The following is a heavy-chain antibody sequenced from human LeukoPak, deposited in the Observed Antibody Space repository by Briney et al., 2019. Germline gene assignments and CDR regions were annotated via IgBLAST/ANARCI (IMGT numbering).Heavy chain of an antibody. CDR3: AKEPTRSYGSGEPFDY. D-gene: IGHD3-10*01. Sequence: GGSLRLSCAASGXXXXXYAMXRXXXAPGXXXXXVXXIXGXXGSTYYADSVKGRFTISRDNSKNTLYLQMNSLRAGDTAVYYCAKEPTRSYGSGEPFDYWGQGTLVTVSS. CDR2: IXGXXGST. CDR1: GXXXXXYA. V-gene: IGHV3-23*01. J-gene: IGHJ4*02.